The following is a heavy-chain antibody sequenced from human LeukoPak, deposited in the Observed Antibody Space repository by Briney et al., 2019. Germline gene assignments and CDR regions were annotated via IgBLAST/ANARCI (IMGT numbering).Heavy chain of an antibody. V-gene: IGHV4-59*01. J-gene: IGHJ4*02. CDR2: LFHTRGA. CDR3: ARASFASGSYYFEL. CDR1: SGSISGYY. D-gene: IGHD3-10*01. Sequence: PSETLSLTCAVSSGSISGYYWSWSRQPPGRGVEWIGNLFHTRGAWYKSSLKSRVTTSVDTSKNEFSLKLSSVTAADTAVYFCARASFASGSYYFELWGQGTLIIVSS.